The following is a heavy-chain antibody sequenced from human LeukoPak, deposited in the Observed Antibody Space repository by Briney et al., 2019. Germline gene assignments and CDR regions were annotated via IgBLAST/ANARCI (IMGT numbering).Heavy chain of an antibody. D-gene: IGHD6-13*01. CDR2: ISPYNGNT. CDR3: ARGKWLQPVQDWFDS. V-gene: IGHV1-18*04. CDR1: GYTFTSYD. J-gene: IGHJ5*01. Sequence: GASVKVSCKASGYTFTSYDTNWVRQAPGQGLEWMGWISPYNGNTNYAQKLQDRVTMTTDTSTSTAYMEMRSLTSDDTAVYYCARGKWLQPVQDWFDSWGQGTLVTVSS.